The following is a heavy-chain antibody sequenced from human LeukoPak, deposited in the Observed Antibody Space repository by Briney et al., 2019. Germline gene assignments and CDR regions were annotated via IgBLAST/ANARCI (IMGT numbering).Heavy chain of an antibody. CDR1: GGSISSYY. CDR2: IYTSGST. Sequence: SETLSLTCTVSGGSISSYYWSWIRQPAGKGLEWIGRIYTSGSTNYNPSLKSRVTMSVDTSKNQFSLKLSSVTAADTAVYYCARVNGSGKNYYYYYMDVWGKGTTVTVSS. D-gene: IGHD3-10*01. CDR3: ARVNGSGKNYYYYYMDV. V-gene: IGHV4-4*07. J-gene: IGHJ6*03.